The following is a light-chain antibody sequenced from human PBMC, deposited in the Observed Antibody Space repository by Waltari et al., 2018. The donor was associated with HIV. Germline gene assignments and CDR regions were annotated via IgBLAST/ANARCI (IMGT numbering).Light chain of an antibody. CDR2: DVS. Sequence: QSALTHPSSVSGNPCQSVTITCTGTDIDIGYYHLFSWFQQHPGKAPKLLIYDVSKPPSGVSSRFSGSKSGYFASLTISGLLTEDESSYYCLTYVSKTSTWQFGGGTYLTV. CDR3: LTYVSKTSTWQ. V-gene: IGLV2-23*02. CDR1: DIDIGYYHL. J-gene: IGLJ3*02.